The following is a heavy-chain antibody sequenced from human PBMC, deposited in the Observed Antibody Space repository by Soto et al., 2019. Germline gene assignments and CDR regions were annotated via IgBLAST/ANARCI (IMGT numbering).Heavy chain of an antibody. D-gene: IGHD3-22*01. CDR1: GYSFTSYW. CDR3: ARRRYYDSSGYSLDY. CDR2: IYPGDSDT. V-gene: IGHV5-51*01. Sequence: GESVKISCKGSGYSFTSYWIGWVRQMPGKGLEWMGIIYPGDSDTRYSPSFQGQVTISADKSISTAYLQWSSLKASDTAMYYCARRRYYDSSGYSLDYWGQGTLVTVSS. J-gene: IGHJ4*02.